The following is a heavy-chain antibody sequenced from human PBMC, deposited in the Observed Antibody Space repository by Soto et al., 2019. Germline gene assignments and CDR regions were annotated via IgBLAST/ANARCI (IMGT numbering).Heavy chain of an antibody. CDR1: AFTLSAYD. V-gene: IGHV3-13*05. D-gene: IGHD2-15*01. CDR3: ARAYSGRLPRRADYYYAMDV. Sequence: GGSLRLSCAASAFTLSAYDMHWVRQPNGKGLEWVSALGAADDPYYLGSVKVRFTISRENAKNSLYLQMNNLRAGDTAVYYCARAYSGRLPRRADYYYAMDVWGQGTTVTVSS. J-gene: IGHJ6*02. CDR2: LGAADDP.